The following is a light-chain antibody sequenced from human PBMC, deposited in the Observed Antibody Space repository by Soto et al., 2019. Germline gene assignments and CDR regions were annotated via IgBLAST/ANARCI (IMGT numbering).Light chain of an antibody. Sequence: DIQMTQSPSSVSASVGDRVTITCRASQAISTWLAWYQQKPGKAPKLLIYAASNLQTGVPSRFSGSGSGTDFTLTSSSLQPEDSATYYCQQSNSFPRTFGQGTKVEIK. CDR1: QAISTW. CDR3: QQSNSFPRT. CDR2: AAS. V-gene: IGKV1D-12*01. J-gene: IGKJ1*01.